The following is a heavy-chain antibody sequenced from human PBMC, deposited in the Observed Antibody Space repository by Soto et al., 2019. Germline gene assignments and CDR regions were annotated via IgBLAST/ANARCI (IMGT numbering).Heavy chain of an antibody. Sequence: QVQLQESGPGLVKASQTLSLTCTLSGASVSSAEHYWSWIRQPPGKGLEWIGCSSYSGGSYYNASLQRRVSISVATSQNQFSLKLTSVTAADTAVYYCARLSGYDPAGAADKWGPGILVSVSS. V-gene: IGHV4-30-4*01. CDR3: ARLSGYDPAGAADK. CDR2: SSYSGGS. CDR1: GASVSSAEHY. J-gene: IGHJ4*02. D-gene: IGHD5-12*01.